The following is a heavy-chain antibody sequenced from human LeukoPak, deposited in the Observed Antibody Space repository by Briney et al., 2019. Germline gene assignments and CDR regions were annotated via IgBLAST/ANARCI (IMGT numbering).Heavy chain of an antibody. CDR1: GGSFSGYY. CDR2: INHSGST. Sequence: PSETLSLTCAVYGGSFSGYYWSWIRQPPEKGLEWIGEINHSGSTNYNPSLKSRVTISVDTSKNQFSLKLSSVTAADTAVYYCARGRALYGDSRYLTKYFDYWGQGTLVTVSS. D-gene: IGHD4-17*01. CDR3: ARGRALYGDSRYLTKYFDY. V-gene: IGHV4-34*01. J-gene: IGHJ4*02.